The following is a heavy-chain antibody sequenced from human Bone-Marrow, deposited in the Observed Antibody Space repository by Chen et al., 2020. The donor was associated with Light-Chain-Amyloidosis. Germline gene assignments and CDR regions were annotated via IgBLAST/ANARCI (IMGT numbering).Heavy chain of an antibody. Sequence: DVQLVESGGGLVQPGGSLRLSCAASGFTFSDYWMHWVRQAPGKGLVWVSRIKGEGSDISYAGSVKGRFTISRDNAKNTLYLQVNSLRAADTATYYCAGVPRVTPGTGIDYWGQGALFTVSS. CDR1: GFTFSDYW. V-gene: IGHV3-74*01. D-gene: IGHD4-4*01. CDR2: IKGEGSDI. J-gene: IGHJ4*02. CDR3: AGVPRVTPGTGIDY.